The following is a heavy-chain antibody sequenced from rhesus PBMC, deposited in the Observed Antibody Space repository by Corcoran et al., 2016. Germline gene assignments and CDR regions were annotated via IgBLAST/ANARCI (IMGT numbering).Heavy chain of an antibody. CDR2: IYSNTERT. CDR1: GGSISSSNW. D-gene: IGHD3-3*01. J-gene: IGHJ4*01. V-gene: IGHV4S18*01. CDR3: ARGLGDY. Sequence: QVQLQESGPGLVKPSETLSLTCAVSGGSISSSNWWSWIRQPPGKGLEGIGGIYSNTERTHHHPSLKNRVTISKDTAKNRFSLKLGSGTAADTAVYYCARGLGDYWGQGVLVTVSS.